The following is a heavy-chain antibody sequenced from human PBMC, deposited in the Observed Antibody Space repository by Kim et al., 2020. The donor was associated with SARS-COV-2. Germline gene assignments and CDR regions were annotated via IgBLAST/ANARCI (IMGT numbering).Heavy chain of an antibody. CDR2: TYYRSKWSY. V-gene: IGHV6-1*01. CDR1: GDSVSINSAS. Sequence: SQTLSLTCAISGDSVSINSASWTWIRQSPSRCLEWLGRTYYRSKWSYDYAVSVKGRITISPDTSKNQFSLQLNSVTPEDTAVYYCVRASRGSSDFNYWGQGTLVTVSS. CDR3: VRASRGSSDFNY. J-gene: IGHJ4*02. D-gene: IGHD6-6*01.